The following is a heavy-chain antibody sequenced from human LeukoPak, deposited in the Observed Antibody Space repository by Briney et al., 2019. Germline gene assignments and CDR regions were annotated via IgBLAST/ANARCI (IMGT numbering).Heavy chain of an antibody. CDR2: IYYSGST. D-gene: IGHD5-18*01. CDR1: GGSISSGGYY. CDR3: ARAVEDTAMVNLGYFDY. V-gene: IGHV4-31*03. Sequence: SQTLSLTCTVSGGSISSGGYYWGWIRQHPGKGLEWIGYIYYSGSTYYNPSLKSRVTISVDMSKNQFSLKLSSVTAADTAVYYCARAVEDTAMVNLGYFDYWGQGTLVTVSS. J-gene: IGHJ4*02.